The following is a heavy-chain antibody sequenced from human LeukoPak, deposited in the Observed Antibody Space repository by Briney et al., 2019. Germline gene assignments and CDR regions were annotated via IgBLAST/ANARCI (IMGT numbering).Heavy chain of an antibody. V-gene: IGHV1-69*06. CDR3: ARDPPNWNDPNYFDY. CDR1: GGTFSSYA. CDR2: IIPIFGTA. Sequence: GSSVKVSCKASGGTFSSYAISWVRQAPGQELEWMGGIIPIFGTANYAQKFQGRVTITADKSTSTAYMELSSLRSEDTAVYYCARDPPNWNDPNYFDYWGQGTLVTVSS. J-gene: IGHJ4*02. D-gene: IGHD1-1*01.